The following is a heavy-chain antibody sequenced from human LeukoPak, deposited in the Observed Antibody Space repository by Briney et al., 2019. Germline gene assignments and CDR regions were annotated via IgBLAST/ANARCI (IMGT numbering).Heavy chain of an antibody. CDR3: ARGTMFPYYFDY. V-gene: IGHV3-21*01. CDR2: ISGDSSDI. J-gene: IGHJ4*02. CDR1: GFTFKNYA. Sequence: GGSLRLSCATSGFTFKNYAMNWVRQAPGKGLEWVSSISGDSSDIYYADSVKGRFTISRDNAKNSLYLQMNSLRAEDTAVYYCARGTMFPYYFDYWGQGTLVTVSS. D-gene: IGHD3-10*02.